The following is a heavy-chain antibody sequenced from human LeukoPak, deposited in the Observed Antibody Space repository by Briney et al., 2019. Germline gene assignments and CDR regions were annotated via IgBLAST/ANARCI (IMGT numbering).Heavy chain of an antibody. J-gene: IGHJ4*02. CDR3: AKGYGDYEPYFDY. D-gene: IGHD4-17*01. Sequence: GSLRPSCAASGFTFSDYYMSWIRQAPGKGLEWVSAISGSGGSTYYADSVKGRFTISRDNSKNTLYLQMNSLRAEDTAVYYCAKGYGDYEPYFDYWGQGTLVTVSS. CDR2: ISGSGGST. CDR1: GFTFSDYY. V-gene: IGHV3-23*01.